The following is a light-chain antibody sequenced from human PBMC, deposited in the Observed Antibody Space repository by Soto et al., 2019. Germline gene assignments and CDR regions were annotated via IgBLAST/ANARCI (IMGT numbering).Light chain of an antibody. CDR3: CSYAGSYIYV. Sequence: SALTQPRSVSGSPGQSVTISCTGNSRDVGGYNYVSWYQQHPDKAPKVMIYDVTKRPSGVPDRFSGSKSGNTASLTISGLQAEDEADYYCCSYAGSYIYVFGTGTKVTVL. V-gene: IGLV2-11*01. J-gene: IGLJ1*01. CDR1: SRDVGGYNY. CDR2: DVT.